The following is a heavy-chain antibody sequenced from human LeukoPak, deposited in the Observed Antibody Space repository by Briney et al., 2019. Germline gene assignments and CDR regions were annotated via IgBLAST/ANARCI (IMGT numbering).Heavy chain of an antibody. Sequence: SETLSLTCTVSGGSISSRSYYWGWVRQPPGKGLEWLGTIYYSGSTYYNPSLKSRVTISVDTSKNQFSLKLSSVTAADTAVYYCARHGMQSGYDPYYYYYYYMDVWGKGTTVSVSS. CDR1: GGSISSRSYY. CDR2: IYYSGST. CDR3: ARHGMQSGYDPYYYYYYYMDV. V-gene: IGHV4-39*01. J-gene: IGHJ6*03. D-gene: IGHD5-12*01.